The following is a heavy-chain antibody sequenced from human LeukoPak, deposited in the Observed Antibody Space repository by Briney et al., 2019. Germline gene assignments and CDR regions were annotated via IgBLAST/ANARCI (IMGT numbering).Heavy chain of an antibody. J-gene: IGHJ3*02. D-gene: IGHD6-13*01. CDR3: ARRSAAAGIDAFDI. Sequence: PGGSLGLSCSASGFSFRNYDMHWDRQPTGKGLEWVSAVGTGGDTYYAGSVKGRFTVVRENAKNTLYLQMNSLRAGDTAMYYCARRSAAAGIDAFDIWGQGTMVTVSS. CDR1: GFSFRNYD. V-gene: IGHV3-13*01. CDR2: VGTGGDT.